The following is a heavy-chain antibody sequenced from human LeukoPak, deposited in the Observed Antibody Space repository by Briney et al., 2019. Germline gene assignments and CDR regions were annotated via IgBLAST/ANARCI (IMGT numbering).Heavy chain of an antibody. J-gene: IGHJ4*02. CDR3: ARAWRTGDSRQGDGYFDY. CDR2: INHSGST. CDR1: GGSFSGYY. D-gene: IGHD7-27*01. V-gene: IGHV4-34*01. Sequence: SETLSLTCAVYGGSFSGYYWSWIRQPPGKGLEWIGKINHSGSTNYNPSLKSRVTISVDTSKNQFSLKLSSVTAADTAVYYCARAWRTGDSRQGDGYFDYWGQGTLVTVSS.